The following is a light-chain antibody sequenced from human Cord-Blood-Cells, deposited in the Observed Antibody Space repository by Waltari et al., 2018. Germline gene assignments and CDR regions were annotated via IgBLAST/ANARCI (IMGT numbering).Light chain of an antibody. CDR1: QSISIY. J-gene: IGKJ1*01. V-gene: IGKV1-39*01. CDR3: QQSYSTPRT. Sequence: DIQMTQSPSSLSASLGDGVTITCRASQSISIYLNWYQQKPGKAPKLLIYAASSLQSGVPERFSGSGSGTDVTLTISSLQPEDFAAYGCQQSYSTPRTFGQGTKVEIK. CDR2: AAS.